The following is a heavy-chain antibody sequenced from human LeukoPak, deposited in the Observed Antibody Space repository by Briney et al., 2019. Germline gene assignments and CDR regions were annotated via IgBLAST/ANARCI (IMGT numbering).Heavy chain of an antibody. Sequence: SETLSLTCAVYGGSFSGYYWSWIRQPPGKGLEWIGEINHSGSTNYNPSLKSRVTISVDTSKNQFSLKLSSVTAADTAVYYCARESDSSGYYYVPVGFDYWGQGTLVTVSS. V-gene: IGHV4-34*01. D-gene: IGHD3-22*01. J-gene: IGHJ4*02. CDR3: ARESDSSGYYYVPVGFDY. CDR1: GGSFSGYY. CDR2: INHSGST.